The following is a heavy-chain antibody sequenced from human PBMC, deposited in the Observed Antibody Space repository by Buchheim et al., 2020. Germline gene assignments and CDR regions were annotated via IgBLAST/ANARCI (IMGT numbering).Heavy chain of an antibody. V-gene: IGHV4-61*02. CDR3: ARDEGDDSSGYCLDY. CDR1: GGSISSGSYY. J-gene: IGHJ4*02. Sequence: QVQLQESGPGLVKPSQTLSLTCTVSGGSISSGSYYWSWIRQPAGKGLEWIGRIYTSGSTHYNPSLKRRVTISVDTSKNQFSLELGPVTAADTAVYYCARDEGDDSSGYCLDYWGQGTL. D-gene: IGHD3-22*01. CDR2: IYTSGST.